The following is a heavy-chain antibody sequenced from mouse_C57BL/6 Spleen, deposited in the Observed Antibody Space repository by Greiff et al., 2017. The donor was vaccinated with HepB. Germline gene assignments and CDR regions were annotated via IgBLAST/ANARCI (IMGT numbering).Heavy chain of an antibody. Sequence: QVQLKQPGAELVRPGSSVKLSCKASGYTFTSYWMHWVKQRPIQGLEWIGNIDPSDSETHYNQKFKDKAKLTVDKSSSTAYMQLSSLTSEDSAVYYCARGDDYGGGYAMDYWGQGTSVTVSS. CDR2: IDPSDSET. D-gene: IGHD2-4*01. V-gene: IGHV1-52*01. CDR1: GYTFTSYW. CDR3: ARGDDYGGGYAMDY. J-gene: IGHJ4*01.